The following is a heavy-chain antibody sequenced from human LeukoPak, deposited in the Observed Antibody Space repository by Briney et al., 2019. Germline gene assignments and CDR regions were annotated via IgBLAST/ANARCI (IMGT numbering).Heavy chain of an antibody. CDR2: IIPIFGTA. D-gene: IGHD6-13*01. J-gene: IGHJ6*03. CDR3: ARDRQQLPPYYYYYYYMDV. CDR1: GGTFSSYA. Sequence: SVKVSCKASGGTFSSYAISWVRQAPGQGLEWMGGIIPIFGTANYAQKFQGRVTITADESTSTAYMELSCLRSEDTAVYYCARDRQQLPPYYYYYYYMDVWGKGTTVTVSS. V-gene: IGHV1-69*13.